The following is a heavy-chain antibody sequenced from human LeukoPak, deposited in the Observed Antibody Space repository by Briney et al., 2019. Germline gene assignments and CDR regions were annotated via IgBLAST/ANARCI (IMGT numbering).Heavy chain of an antibody. D-gene: IGHD6-19*01. CDR1: GGSISSYS. CDR2: ISHSGTT. V-gene: IGHV4-59*08. CDR3: ARWDDSAWGFGN. J-gene: IGHJ4*02. Sequence: SETLSLTCIVSGGSISSYSWNWIRQSPGKGLEWVGYISHSGTTNYKPSLKSRVTISVDTSKNQLSLKLSSVTAADTAVYYCARWDDSAWGFGNWGPGTLVTVSS.